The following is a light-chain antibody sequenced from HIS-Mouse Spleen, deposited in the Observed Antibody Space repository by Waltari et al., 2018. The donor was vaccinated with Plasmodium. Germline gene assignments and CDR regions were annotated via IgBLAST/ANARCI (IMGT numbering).Light chain of an antibody. J-gene: IGLJ2*01. V-gene: IGLV1-51*01. CDR3: GTWDSSLSAGVV. CDR1: RSTLGTNY. Sequence: QSVLTQPPSVSAAPGQKVTISCSGSRSTLGTNYLSWYQQLPGTAPKILIYDNNKRPSGIPDRFSGSKSGTSATLGITGLQTGDEADYYCGTWDSSLSAGVVFGGGTKLTVL. CDR2: DNN.